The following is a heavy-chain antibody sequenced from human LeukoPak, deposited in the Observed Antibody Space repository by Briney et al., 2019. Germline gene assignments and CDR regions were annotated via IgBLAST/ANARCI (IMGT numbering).Heavy chain of an antibody. CDR2: IYHSGST. D-gene: IGHD3-10*01. CDR3: ARAYYGSGSYFPFDY. J-gene: IGHJ4*02. CDR1: GYSISSGYY. V-gene: IGHV4-38-2*02. Sequence: SETLSLTCTVSGYSISSGYYWGWIRQPPGKGLEWIGSIYHSGSTYYNPSLKSRVTMSVDTSKNQFSLKLSSVTAADTAVYYCARAYYGSGSYFPFDYWGQGTLVTVSS.